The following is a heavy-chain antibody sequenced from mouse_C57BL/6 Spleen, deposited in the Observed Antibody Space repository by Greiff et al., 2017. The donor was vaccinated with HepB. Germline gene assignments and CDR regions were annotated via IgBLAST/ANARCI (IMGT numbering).Heavy chain of an antibody. J-gene: IGHJ4*01. CDR2: ISYDGSN. Sequence: VQLKESGPGLVKPSQSLSLTCSVTGYSITSGYYWNWIRQFPGNKLEWMGYISYDGSNKYNPSLKNRISITRDTSKNQFFLKLNSVTTEDTATYYCARDDYGSMDYWGQGTSVTVSS. V-gene: IGHV3-6*01. CDR3: ARDDYGSMDY. D-gene: IGHD1-2*01. CDR1: GYSITSGYY.